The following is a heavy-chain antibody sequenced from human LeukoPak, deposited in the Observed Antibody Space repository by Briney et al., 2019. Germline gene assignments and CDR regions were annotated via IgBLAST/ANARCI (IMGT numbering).Heavy chain of an antibody. V-gene: IGHV3-21*01. CDR1: GFTFSSYT. D-gene: IGHD6-13*01. Sequence: PGGSLRLSCAASGFTFSSYTMHWVRQAPGKGLEWVSSISGSSRHKYYADSVKGRFTISRDNAKNSLYLQMNSLRAEDTAVYYCARTANFAAGYYIDYWGQGTLVTVFS. CDR2: ISGSSRHK. J-gene: IGHJ4*02. CDR3: ARTANFAAGYYIDY.